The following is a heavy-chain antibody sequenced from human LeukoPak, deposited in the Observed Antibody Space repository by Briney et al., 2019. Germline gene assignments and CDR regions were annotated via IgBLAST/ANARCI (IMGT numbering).Heavy chain of an antibody. D-gene: IGHD3-3*01. CDR3: ARDLRFLGFDP. J-gene: IGHJ5*02. Sequence: SETLSLTCTVSGGSISSHYWSWLRQPPGKGLEWIGYIYYSGSTNYNPSLKSRVTISVDTSKNQFSLKLSSVTAADTAVYYCARDLRFLGFDPWGQGTLVTVSS. CDR1: GGSISSHY. V-gene: IGHV4-59*11. CDR2: IYYSGST.